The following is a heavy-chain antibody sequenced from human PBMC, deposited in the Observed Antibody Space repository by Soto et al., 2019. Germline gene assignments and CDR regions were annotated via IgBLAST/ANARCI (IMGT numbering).Heavy chain of an antibody. CDR3: ARGSRSLYYYDTSASNYFGP. J-gene: IGHJ5*02. CDR1: NGSLSGYY. V-gene: IGHV4-34*01. D-gene: IGHD3-22*01. CDR2: SNHGGNT. Sequence: PSETLSLTCAVFNGSLSGYYWSWIRQPPGKGPEWIGESNHGGNTNYNPSLRSRLTISVDTSKNQFSLRLSSMTAADTAVYYCARGSRSLYYYDTSASNYFGPWGQGTLVTVSS.